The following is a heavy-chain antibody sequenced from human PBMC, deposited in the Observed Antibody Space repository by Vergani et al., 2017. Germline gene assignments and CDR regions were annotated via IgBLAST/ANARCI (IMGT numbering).Heavy chain of an antibody. CDR2: IIPIFGTA. CDR1: GGTFSSYA. D-gene: IGHD4-23*01. J-gene: IGHJ4*02. CDR3: ARDQSRFHGGNPGLFDY. Sequence: QVQLVQSGAEVKKPGSSVKVSCKASGGTFSSYAISWVRQAPGQGLEWMGGIIPIFGTANYAQKFQGRVTIPAAESTSTAYMERSSLRSEDTAVYYCARDQSRFHGGNPGLFDYWGQGTLVTVSS. V-gene: IGHV1-69*13.